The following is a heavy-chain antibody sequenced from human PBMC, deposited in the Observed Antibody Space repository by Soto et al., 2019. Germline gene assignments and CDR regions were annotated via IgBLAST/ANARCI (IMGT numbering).Heavy chain of an antibody. J-gene: IGHJ4*02. D-gene: IGHD5-12*01. CDR2: INSDGSST. CDR3: ARVSRSGYDSAYYFDY. Sequence: GGSLRLSCAASGFTFSSYWMHWVRQAPGKGLVWVSRINSDGSSTSYADSVKGRFTISRDNAKNTLYLQMNSLRAEDTAVYYCARVSRSGYDSAYYFDYWGQGTLVTVSS. V-gene: IGHV3-74*01. CDR1: GFTFSSYW.